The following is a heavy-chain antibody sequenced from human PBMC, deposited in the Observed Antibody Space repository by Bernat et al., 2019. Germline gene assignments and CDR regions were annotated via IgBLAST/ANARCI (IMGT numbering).Heavy chain of an antibody. Sequence: EVQLVESGGDLVKPGGSLRLSCAASGFTFSNAWMNWVRQAPGRGLEWVGRIKRKTDGGTTDYAAPVKGTFTISRDELNNTLYLQMNGLNTEDTAVYYCTTAPRGYVDYWGQGTLVTVSS. D-gene: IGHD3-10*01. CDR3: TTAPRGYVDY. J-gene: IGHJ4*02. CDR1: GFTFSNAW. V-gene: IGHV3-15*07. CDR2: IKRKTDGGTT.